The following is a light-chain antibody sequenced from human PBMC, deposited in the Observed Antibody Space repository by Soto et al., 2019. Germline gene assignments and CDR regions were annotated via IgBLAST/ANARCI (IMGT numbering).Light chain of an antibody. CDR2: DVT. CDR3: SSYTSSTTFV. J-gene: IGLJ1*01. Sequence: QAVLTAPASVSGTSGWSMVLYCTRTSRDVGGYNYVSWYQQHPGKAPKLMISDVTKRPSGVSNRFSGSKSGNTASLTISGLQAEDEAEYYCSSYTSSTTFVFGTGTKVTVL. CDR1: SRDVGGYNY. V-gene: IGLV2-14*03.